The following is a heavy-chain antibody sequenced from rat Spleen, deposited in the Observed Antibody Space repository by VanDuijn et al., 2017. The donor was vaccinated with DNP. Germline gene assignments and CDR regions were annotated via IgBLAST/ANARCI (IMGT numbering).Heavy chain of an antibody. CDR3: TKVLGGYNYFDY. J-gene: IGHJ2*01. Sequence: EVQLVESGGGLVQPGGSLKLSCAASGFTFSSFPMAWVRQAPGKGLEWVASINTDGGSTYYPDSVKGRFTISRDNAENTVYLQMNSLRSEETATYYWTKVLGGYNYFDYWGQGVMVTVSS. CDR2: INTDGGST. D-gene: IGHD1-11*01. V-gene: IGHV5-58*01. CDR1: GFTFSSFP.